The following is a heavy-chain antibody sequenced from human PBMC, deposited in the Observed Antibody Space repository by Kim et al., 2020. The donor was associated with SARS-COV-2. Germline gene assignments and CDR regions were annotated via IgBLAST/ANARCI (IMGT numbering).Heavy chain of an antibody. CDR2: ISYDGSNK. D-gene: IGHD2-15*01. J-gene: IGHJ4*02. CDR3: ARDGEDIVVVVAATSAVKSITADY. V-gene: IGHV3-30-3*01. CDR1: GFTFSSYA. Sequence: GGSLRLSCAASGFTFSSYAMHWVRQAPGKGLEWVAVISYDGSNKYYADSVKGRFTISRDNSKNTLYLQMNSLRAEDTAVYYCARDGEDIVVVVAATSAVKSITADYWGQGTLVTVSS.